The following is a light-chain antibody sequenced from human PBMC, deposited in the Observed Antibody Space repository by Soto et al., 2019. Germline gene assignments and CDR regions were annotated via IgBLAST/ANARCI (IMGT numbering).Light chain of an antibody. CDR2: DVS. J-gene: IGKJ5*01. CDR1: QSTMSF. V-gene: IGKV3-11*01. CDR3: QQRYTWPIT. Sequence: EIVLTQSPGTLSLSPGERATLSCRASQSTMSFSAWYQQKPGQAPRLLVYDVSNRATGIPARFSGSGSGTDFTLTINSLEPEDFAVYYCQQRYTWPITFGQGTRLEIK.